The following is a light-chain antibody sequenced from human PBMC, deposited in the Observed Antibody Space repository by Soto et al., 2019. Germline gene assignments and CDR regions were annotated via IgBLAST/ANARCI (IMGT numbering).Light chain of an antibody. CDR3: GSWDSSLSASV. Sequence: QALWNQQPGVSAAPGQKCTISCSGSISNIVGNSVSWYQQLPGTAPKLLIYDDNKRPSGIPDRFSGSKSGTSATLGITGFQTGDEADYYCGSWDSSLSASVFGTGTKVTVL. CDR1: ISNIVGNS. CDR2: DDN. V-gene: IGLV1-51*01. J-gene: IGLJ1*01.